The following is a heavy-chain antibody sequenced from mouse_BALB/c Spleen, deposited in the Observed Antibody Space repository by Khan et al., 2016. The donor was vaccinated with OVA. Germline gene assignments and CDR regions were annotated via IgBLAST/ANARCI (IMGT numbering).Heavy chain of an antibody. CDR1: GYSITSEYA. V-gene: IGHV3-2*02. J-gene: IGHJ3*01. D-gene: IGHD2-4*01. Sequence: LKESGPGLVKPSQSLSLTCTVTGYSITSEYAWNWFRQFPGNKLEWMGYINYSGNTRFNPSLKSRTSITRDTSKNQFFLQLNSVTTEDTATYYCARKDYYDYDPFPYWGQGTLVTVSA. CDR3: ARKDYYDYDPFPY. CDR2: INYSGNT.